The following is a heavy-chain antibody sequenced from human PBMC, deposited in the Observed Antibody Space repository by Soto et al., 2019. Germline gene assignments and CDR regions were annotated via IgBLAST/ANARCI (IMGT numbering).Heavy chain of an antibody. CDR1: GLTFSDYY. V-gene: IGHV3-11*01. D-gene: IGHD3-3*01. CDR2: ISSSGSTI. CDR3: ARDQYYDFWSGYYTAGPLDY. J-gene: IGHJ4*02. Sequence: PGGSLRLSCAASGLTFSDYYMSWIRQAPGKGLEWVSYISSSGSTIYYADSVKGRFTISRDNAKNSLYLQMNSLRAEDTAVYYCARDQYYDFWSGYYTAGPLDYWGQGTLVTVSS.